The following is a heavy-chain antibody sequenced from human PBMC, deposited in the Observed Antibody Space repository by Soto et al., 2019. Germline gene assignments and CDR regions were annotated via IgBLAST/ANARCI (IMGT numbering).Heavy chain of an antibody. CDR2: LGGSDGST. CDR1: GFTFSNYA. J-gene: IGHJ4*02. CDR3: AKDRNSGNNPHFDS. D-gene: IGHD1-26*01. V-gene: IGHV3-23*01. Sequence: HPGGSLRLSCAASGFTFSNYAMSWVRQAPGRGLEWVSALGGSDGSTFYGDSVKGRFTISRDNSKNALYLQINSLRAEDTAVYYCAKDRNSGNNPHFDSWGQGTLVTVSS.